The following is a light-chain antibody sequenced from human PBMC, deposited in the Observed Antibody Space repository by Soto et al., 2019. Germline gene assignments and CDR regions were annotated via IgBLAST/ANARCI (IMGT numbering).Light chain of an antibody. V-gene: IGKV3-15*01. CDR1: QSIGTN. J-gene: IGKJ1*01. CDR3: QQLDNWPPGWP. CDR2: GAS. Sequence: IVMTQSPVILSVSPGERATLSCRSSQSIGTNLAWYQQKPGQAPRLLFYGASTRATGVPARFSGSGSGTEFTLTISSLQSEDFAVYYCQQLDNWPPGWPFGPVTQVEIK.